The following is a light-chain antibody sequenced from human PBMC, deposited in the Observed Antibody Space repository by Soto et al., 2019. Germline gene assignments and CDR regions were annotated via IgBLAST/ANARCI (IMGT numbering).Light chain of an antibody. CDR2: DVS. Sequence: QSALTQAASVSGSPGQSITISCTGTSRDVGGSNSVSWHQQHPGKAPKLLIYDVSNRPSGVSNRFSGSKSGNTASLTISGLQAEDEADYYCSSYTSSSTVVFGGGTQLTVL. J-gene: IGLJ2*01. CDR3: SSYTSSSTVV. CDR1: SRDVGGSNS. V-gene: IGLV2-14*01.